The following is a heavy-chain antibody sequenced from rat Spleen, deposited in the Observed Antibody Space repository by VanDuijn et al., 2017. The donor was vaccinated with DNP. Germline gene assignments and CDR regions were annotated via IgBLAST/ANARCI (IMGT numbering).Heavy chain of an antibody. J-gene: IGHJ2*01. V-gene: IGHV5-46*01. Sequence: EVQLVESGGGSVQPGRSMKLSCAASGFTFSSFPMAWVRQAPTKGLEWVASITAGGEYTYSPDSVKGRFTISRDNAKSTLYLQMNSLRSEDMATYYCARHGRRVFDYWGHGVMVTVSS. CDR2: ITAGGEYT. CDR3: ARHGRRVFDY. D-gene: IGHD1-11*01. CDR1: GFTFSSFP.